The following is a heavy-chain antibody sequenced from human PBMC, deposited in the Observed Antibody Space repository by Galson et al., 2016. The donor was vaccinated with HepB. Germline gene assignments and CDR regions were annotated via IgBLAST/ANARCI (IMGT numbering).Heavy chain of an antibody. V-gene: IGHV3-48*02. Sequence: SLRLSCAASGFTFSDYGMSWVRQAPGKGLEWVSYISSSSSTIYYADSVKGRFTISRDNAKNSLYLQMNSLRDEDTAVYYCASSLDIVVVPAAKTDSYYYYGMDVWGQGTTVTVSS. D-gene: IGHD2-2*01. J-gene: IGHJ6*02. CDR1: GFTFSDYG. CDR2: ISSSSSTI. CDR3: ASSLDIVVVPAAKTDSYYYYGMDV.